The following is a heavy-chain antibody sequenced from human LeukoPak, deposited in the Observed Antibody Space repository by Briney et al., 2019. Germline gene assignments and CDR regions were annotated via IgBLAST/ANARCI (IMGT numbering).Heavy chain of an antibody. CDR3: ARGGHYYYYYMDV. CDR2: INHSGST. J-gene: IGHJ6*03. Sequence: SETLSLTCAVYGGSFSGYYWSWIRQPPGKGRKWIWEINHSGSTNYNPSLKSRVTISVDTSKNQFSLKLSSVTAADTAFYYCARGGHYYYYYMDVWGKGTTVTVSS. V-gene: IGHV4-34*01. CDR1: GGSFSGYY.